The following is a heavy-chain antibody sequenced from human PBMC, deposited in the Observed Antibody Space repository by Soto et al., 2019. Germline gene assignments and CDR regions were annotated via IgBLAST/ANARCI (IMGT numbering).Heavy chain of an antibody. V-gene: IGHV4-59*01. Sequence: SETLSLTCTVSGGSISSYYWSWIRQPPGKGLEWIGYIYYSGSTNYNPSLKSRVTISVDTSKNHFSLKLSSVTAADTAVYYCARVVVPAAMRHYYYYMDVWGKGTTVTVSS. J-gene: IGHJ6*03. CDR1: GGSISSYY. CDR2: IYYSGST. D-gene: IGHD2-2*01. CDR3: ARVVVPAAMRHYYYYMDV.